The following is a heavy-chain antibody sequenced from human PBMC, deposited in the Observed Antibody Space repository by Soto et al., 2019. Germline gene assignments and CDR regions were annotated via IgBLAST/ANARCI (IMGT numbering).Heavy chain of an antibody. J-gene: IGHJ4*02. CDR1: GYGFANYW. D-gene: IGHD6-19*01. CDR3: ARAPSHGWYQHFDY. CDR2: IYPGDSDT. Sequence: GDSLKISCEASGYGFANYWIGWVRQMPGKGLEWMGIIYPGDSDTTYSPSFQGHVTISADKSISTAYLQWSSLEASDTAIYYCARAPSHGWYQHFDYWGQGTLVTVSS. V-gene: IGHV5-51*01.